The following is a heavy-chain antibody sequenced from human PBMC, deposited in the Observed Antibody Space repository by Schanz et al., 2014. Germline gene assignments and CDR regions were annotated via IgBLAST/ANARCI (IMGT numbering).Heavy chain of an antibody. J-gene: IGHJ6*02. V-gene: IGHV1-2*02. CDR2: INPNSGGT. Sequence: QVQLVQSGAEVKKPGASVKVSCKASGYTFTGYYMHWVRQAPGQGLEWMGRINPNSGGTNYAQRLQGRVTMTTDTSTSTAYMELRSLRSDDTAVYYCARGGDYIVVLVAVTREYYYHAMDVWGQGTTVTVSS. CDR1: GYTFTGYY. CDR3: ARGGDYIVVLVAVTREYYYHAMDV. D-gene: IGHD2-15*01.